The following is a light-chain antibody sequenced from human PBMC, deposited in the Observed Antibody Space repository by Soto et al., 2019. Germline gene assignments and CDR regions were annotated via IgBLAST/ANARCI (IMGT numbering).Light chain of an antibody. V-gene: IGLV2-11*01. CDR1: SSDVGGYNY. CDR2: DVS. Sequence: QSVLTQPGSVSGSPGQSVTISCTGTSSDVGGYNYVSWYQQHPGKAPKLMIYDVSKRPSGVPDRFSGSKSGNTASLTISGLQAEDEADYYCCSYAGSYTWVFGGGTKLTVL. CDR3: CSYAGSYTWV. J-gene: IGLJ3*02.